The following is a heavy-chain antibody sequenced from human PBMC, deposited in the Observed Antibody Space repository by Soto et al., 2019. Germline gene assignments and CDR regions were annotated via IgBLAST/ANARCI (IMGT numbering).Heavy chain of an antibody. CDR3: ARDENWGYWYSAL. D-gene: IGHD7-27*01. Sequence: QVQLVESGGGVVQPGRSLRLSCAASGFAFSFYAIHWVRQAPGKGLEWVAVISNDGRNEYYAASVKGRFTVSRDNSDNKLSLQMNSLRPEDTAVYYCARDENWGYWYSALWGRGTLVTVSS. J-gene: IGHJ2*01. CDR1: GFAFSFYA. CDR2: ISNDGRNE. V-gene: IGHV3-30*03.